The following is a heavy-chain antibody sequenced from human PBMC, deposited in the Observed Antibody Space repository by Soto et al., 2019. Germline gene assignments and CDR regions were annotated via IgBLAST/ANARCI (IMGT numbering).Heavy chain of an antibody. J-gene: IGHJ3*02. D-gene: IGHD1-26*01. CDR1: GFTFSSYA. CDR2: ISGSGGST. Sequence: GGSLRLSCAASGFTFSSYAMSWVRQAPGKGLEWVSAISGSGGSTYYADSVKGRFTISRDNSKNTLYLQMNSLRAEDTAVYYCAKVGAGMGSVGSSLEIWGEGRMVT. V-gene: IGHV3-23*01. CDR3: AKVGAGMGSVGSSLEI.